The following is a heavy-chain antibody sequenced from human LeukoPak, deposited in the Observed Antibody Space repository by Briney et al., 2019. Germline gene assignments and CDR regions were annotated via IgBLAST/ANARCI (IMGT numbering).Heavy chain of an antibody. CDR3: ARSPNYCSGGSCYGRGWFDP. D-gene: IGHD2-15*01. CDR2: IIPILGTA. V-gene: IGHV1-69*10. Sequence: SVKVSCKASGGTFSSYAISWVRQAPGQGLEWMGGIIPILGTANYAQKFQGRVTITADKSTSTAYMELSSLRSEDTAVYYCARSPNYCSGGSCYGRGWFDPWGQGTLVTVSS. CDR1: GGTFSSYA. J-gene: IGHJ5*02.